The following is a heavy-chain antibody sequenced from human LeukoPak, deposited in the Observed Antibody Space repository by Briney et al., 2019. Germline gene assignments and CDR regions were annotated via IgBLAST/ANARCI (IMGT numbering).Heavy chain of an antibody. Sequence: PGGSLRLSCAASGFTFSSYAMSWVRQAPGKGLEWVSAISGSGGSTYYADSVKGRFTISRDNSKNTLYLQMNSLRAEDTAVYCCAIMVRVPWYYFDYWGQGTLVTVSS. J-gene: IGHJ4*02. CDR3: AIMVRVPWYYFDY. CDR1: GFTFSSYA. V-gene: IGHV3-23*01. CDR2: ISGSGGST. D-gene: IGHD3-10*01.